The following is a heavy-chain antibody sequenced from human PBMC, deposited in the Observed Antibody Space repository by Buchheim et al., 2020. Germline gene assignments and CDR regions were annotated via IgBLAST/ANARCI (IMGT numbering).Heavy chain of an antibody. CDR3: AKDQGYYDILTQDYYFDY. CDR2: ISYDGSNK. V-gene: IGHV3-30*18. D-gene: IGHD3-9*01. J-gene: IGHJ4*02. CDR1: GFTISNAH. Sequence: VQLVESGGGLGQPGGSLRLSCAASGFTISNAHMHWVRQAPGKGLEWVAVISYDGSNKYYADSVKGRFTISRDNSKNTLYLQMNSLRAEDTAVYYCAKDQGYYDILTQDYYFDYWGQGTL.